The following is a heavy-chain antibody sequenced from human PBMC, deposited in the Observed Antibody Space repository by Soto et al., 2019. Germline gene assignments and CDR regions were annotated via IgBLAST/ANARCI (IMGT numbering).Heavy chain of an antibody. V-gene: IGHV3-23*01. J-gene: IGHJ4*02. D-gene: IGHD6-6*01. Sequence: EVQLLESGGGLVQPGGSLRLSCAASGFTFSSYAMSWLRQAPGKGLEWVSAISGSGGSTYYADSVKGRFTISRDNSKNTLYLQMNSLRAEDTAVYYCAKGLDSSSSFDYWGQGTLVTVSS. CDR1: GFTFSSYA. CDR2: ISGSGGST. CDR3: AKGLDSSSSFDY.